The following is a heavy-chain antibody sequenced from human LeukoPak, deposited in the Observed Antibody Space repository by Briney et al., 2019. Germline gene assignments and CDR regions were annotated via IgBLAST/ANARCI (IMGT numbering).Heavy chain of an antibody. J-gene: IGHJ4*02. CDR1: GFTFSSYA. Sequence: GGSLRLSCAASGFTFSSYAMSWVRQAPGKGLEWVSTLSGSGGSTYYADSVKGRFTISRDNSKNTLYLQMNSLRAEDAAVYYCAKSLKIAVIIVSVAASFDYWGQGTLLTVSS. CDR2: LSGSGGST. CDR3: AKSLKIAVIIVSVAASFDY. V-gene: IGHV3-23*01. D-gene: IGHD2-15*01.